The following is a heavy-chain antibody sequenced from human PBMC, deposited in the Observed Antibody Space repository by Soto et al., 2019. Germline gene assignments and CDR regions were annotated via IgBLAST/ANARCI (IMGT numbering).Heavy chain of an antibody. D-gene: IGHD4-17*01. CDR2: IIPIFGTA. Sequence: QVQLVQSGAEVKKPGSSVKVSCKASGGTFSSYAISWVRQAPGQGLEWMGGIIPIFGTANYAQKFQGRVTITAEESTSTAYMELSSLRSEDTAVYYCARDGSATTVTTNWFDPWGQGTLVTVSS. J-gene: IGHJ5*02. CDR3: ARDGSATTVTTNWFDP. V-gene: IGHV1-69*01. CDR1: GGTFSSYA.